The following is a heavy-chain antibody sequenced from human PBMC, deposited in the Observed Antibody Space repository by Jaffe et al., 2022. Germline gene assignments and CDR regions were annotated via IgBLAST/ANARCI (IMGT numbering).Heavy chain of an antibody. V-gene: IGHV4-38-2*01. Sequence: QVQLQESGPGLVKPSETLSLTCAVSGYSISSGYYWGWIRQPPGKGLEWIGSIYHSGSTYYNPSLKSRVTISVDTSKNQFSLKLSSVTAADTAVYYCARSLRYCSSTSCYPGDNDAFDIWGQGTMVTVSS. J-gene: IGHJ3*02. CDR2: IYHSGST. CDR1: GYSISSGYY. D-gene: IGHD2-2*01. CDR3: ARSLRYCSSTSCYPGDNDAFDI.